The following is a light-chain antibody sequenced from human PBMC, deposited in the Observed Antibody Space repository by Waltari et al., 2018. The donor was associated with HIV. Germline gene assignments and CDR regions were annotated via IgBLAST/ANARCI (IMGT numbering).Light chain of an antibody. CDR1: SVRTYY. CDR3: NSRDDIGHWF. V-gene: IGLV3-19*01. J-gene: IGLJ3*02. Sequence: SSELTQDPAVSVALGQTVRITYQGDSVRTYYESWYQQKPGQAPVLVFYGTNNRPSGIPDRFSGSTSGDTASLTITGAQAEDEADYYCNSRDDIGHWFFGAGTKVTVL. CDR2: GTN.